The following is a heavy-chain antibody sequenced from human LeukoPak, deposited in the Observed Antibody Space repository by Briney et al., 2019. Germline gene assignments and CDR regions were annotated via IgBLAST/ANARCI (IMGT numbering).Heavy chain of an antibody. D-gene: IGHD6-13*01. CDR3: AKEHSSSWYYFDS. Sequence: PGGSLRLSCAASGFTVSSNYMSWVRQAPGKGLEWVSVIYSGGSTYYADSVKGRFTISRDNFKNMLYLQMNSLRVEDTAVYFCAKEHSSSWYYFDSWGQGTLVTVSS. J-gene: IGHJ4*02. CDR1: GFTVSSNY. CDR2: IYSGGST. V-gene: IGHV3-66*01.